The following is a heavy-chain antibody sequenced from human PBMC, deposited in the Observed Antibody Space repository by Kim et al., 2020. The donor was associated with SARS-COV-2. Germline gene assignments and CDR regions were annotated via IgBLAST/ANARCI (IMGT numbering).Heavy chain of an antibody. V-gene: IGHV3-21*01. CDR2: ISSSSTYI. CDR1: ELTFRSYS. CDR3: ASDHVDYYDSSDRGYF. Sequence: GGSLRLSCVTSELTFRSYSMNWVRQAPGKGLEWVSSISSSSTYIYYADSVKGRFTISRDNAKDSLFLQMNSLRADDTGVYYCASDHVDYYDSSDRGYF. D-gene: IGHD3-22*01. J-gene: IGHJ4*03.